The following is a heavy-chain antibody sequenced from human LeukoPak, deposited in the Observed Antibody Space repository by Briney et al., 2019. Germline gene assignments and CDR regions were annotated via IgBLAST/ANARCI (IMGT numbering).Heavy chain of an antibody. CDR1: GYTFSNYD. Sequence: GASVKVSCTASGYTFSNYDISWVRQATGRGLEWMGWMNPNSGNTGYAEKFQGRITMTRDTSISTAYMELSSLRSEDTAVYYCARNSGLADCWGQGTLVTVSS. CDR3: ARNSGLADC. CDR2: MNPNSGNT. V-gene: IGHV1-8*01. J-gene: IGHJ4*02. D-gene: IGHD5-12*01.